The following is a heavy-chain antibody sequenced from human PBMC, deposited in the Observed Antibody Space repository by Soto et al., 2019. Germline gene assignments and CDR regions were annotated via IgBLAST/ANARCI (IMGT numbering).Heavy chain of an antibody. CDR2: IYSSDST. J-gene: IGHJ4*02. V-gene: IGHV3-53*01. CDR3: ARDRRYGPLDY. D-gene: IGHD5-18*01. CDR1: GFTVSSNS. Sequence: GGSLRLSCAASGFTVSSNSMNWVRQAPGKGLEWVSVIYSSDSTYYADSVKGRFTISRDNSKNTLYLQMNSLRAEVTAVYFCARDRRYGPLDYWGQGTLVTVSS.